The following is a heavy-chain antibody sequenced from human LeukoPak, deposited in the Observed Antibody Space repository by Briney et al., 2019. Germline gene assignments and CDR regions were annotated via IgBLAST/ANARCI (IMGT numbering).Heavy chain of an antibody. CDR2: IRQDGSEK. CDR1: GFTIGSYW. Sequence: PGGSLRLSCAGSGFTIGSYWMSWVRQAPGKGLEWVANIRQDGSEKYYVDSVKGRLTISRENAKNSLYLQMNSLRAEDTGIYYCARAGYYGDDAFDLWGQGTMVTVSS. D-gene: IGHD2/OR15-2a*01. J-gene: IGHJ3*01. V-gene: IGHV3-7*01. CDR3: ARAGYYGDDAFDL.